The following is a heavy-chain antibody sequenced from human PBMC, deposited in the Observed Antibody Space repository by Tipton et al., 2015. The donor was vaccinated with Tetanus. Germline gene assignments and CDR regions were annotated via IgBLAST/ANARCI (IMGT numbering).Heavy chain of an antibody. V-gene: IGHV5-51*01. Sequence: QLVQSGAEVKKPGESLKISCKGSGYSFTSCWIGWVRQMPGKGLEWMGSIYPGDSDTRYSPSFQGQVTISADKSISTAYLQWSSLKASDTAMYYCARSRSYYDFWSGFVFDYWGQGTLVTVSS. CDR2: IYPGDSDT. D-gene: IGHD3-3*01. J-gene: IGHJ4*02. CDR3: ARSRSYYDFWSGFVFDY. CDR1: GYSFTSCW.